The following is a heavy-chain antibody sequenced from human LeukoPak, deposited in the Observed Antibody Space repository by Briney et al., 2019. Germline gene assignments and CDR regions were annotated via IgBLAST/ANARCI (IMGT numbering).Heavy chain of an antibody. CDR1: GYTFTSYD. CDR2: MNPNSGNT. J-gene: IGHJ5*02. D-gene: IGHD3-10*01. V-gene: IGHV1-8*03. Sequence: GASVKVSCKAPGYTFTSYDINWVRQATGQGLEWMGWMNPNSGNTGYAQKFQGRVTITRNTSISTAYMELSSLRSEDTAVYYCARGRKTMVRGVKSRWFDPWGQGTLVTVSS. CDR3: ARGRKTMVRGVKSRWFDP.